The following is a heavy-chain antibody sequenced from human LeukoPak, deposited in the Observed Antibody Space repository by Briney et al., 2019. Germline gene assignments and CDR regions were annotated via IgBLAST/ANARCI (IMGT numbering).Heavy chain of an antibody. D-gene: IGHD2-21*02. V-gene: IGHV4-4*02. Sequence: PSETLSLTCAVSGGSITSSNRWSWVRQPPGKGLEWIGEIYHSGSTNYKPSLKSRVTISVGKSKNQFSLKLSSVTAADTAVYYCAGAHCGGDCYSGRAFDMWGQGTMVTVSS. CDR1: GGSITSSNR. J-gene: IGHJ3*02. CDR2: IYHSGST. CDR3: AGAHCGGDCYSGRAFDM.